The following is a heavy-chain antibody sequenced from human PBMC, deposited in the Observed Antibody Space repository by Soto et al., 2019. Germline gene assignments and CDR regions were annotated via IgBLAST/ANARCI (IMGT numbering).Heavy chain of an antibody. CDR1: GGSIGRYA. V-gene: IGHV1-69*13. J-gene: IGHJ4*02. D-gene: IGHD2-2*01. CDR3: ARDSSLVPYYFDY. CDR2: IIPIFGTA. Sequence: SVEVSREACGGSIGRYAISWVRQAPVQGLEWMGGIIPIFGTANYAQKFQGRVTITADESTSTAYMELSSLRSEDTAVYYCARDSSLVPYYFDYWGQGTLVTVSS.